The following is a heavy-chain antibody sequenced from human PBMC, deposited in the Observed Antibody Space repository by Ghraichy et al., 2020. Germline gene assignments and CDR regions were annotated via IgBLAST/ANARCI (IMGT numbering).Heavy chain of an antibody. CDR1: GFTFDDYA. Sequence: GGSLRLSCAASGFTFDDYAMHWVRQAPGKGLEWVSGISWNSGSIGYADSVKGRFTISRDNAKNSLYLQMNSLRAEDTALYYCAKDRMGKTTMIRGMDVWGQGTTVTVSS. J-gene: IGHJ6*02. V-gene: IGHV3-9*01. CDR3: AKDRMGKTTMIRGMDV. D-gene: IGHD3-22*01. CDR2: ISWNSGSI.